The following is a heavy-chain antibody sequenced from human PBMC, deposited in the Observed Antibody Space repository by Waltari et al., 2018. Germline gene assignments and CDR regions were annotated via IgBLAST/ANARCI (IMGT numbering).Heavy chain of an antibody. Sequence: EVQLVESGGGLVKPGGSLRLSCAASGFTFSSYSMNWVRQAPGKGLEWVSSISSSSSYIYYAESVKGRFTISRDNAKNSLYLQMNSLRAEDTAVYYCARDKDYGDGLPYFDYWGQGTLVTVSS. CDR2: ISSSSSYI. V-gene: IGHV3-21*01. J-gene: IGHJ4*02. D-gene: IGHD4-17*01. CDR1: GFTFSSYS. CDR3: ARDKDYGDGLPYFDY.